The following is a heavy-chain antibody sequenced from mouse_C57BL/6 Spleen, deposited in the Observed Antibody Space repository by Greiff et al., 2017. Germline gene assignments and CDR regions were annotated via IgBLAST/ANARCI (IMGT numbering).Heavy chain of an antibody. D-gene: IGHD2-2*01. CDR2: INPNNGGT. J-gene: IGHJ4*01. V-gene: IGHV1-22*01. CDR3: ASAVWLRPPMDY. CDR1: GYTFTDYN. Sequence: EVQLQQSGPELVKPGASVKMSCKASGYTFTDYNMHWVKQSHGKSLEWIGYINPNNGGTSYNQKFKGKATLTVNKSSSTAYMELRSLTSEDSAVYYCASAVWLRPPMDYWGQGTSVTVSS.